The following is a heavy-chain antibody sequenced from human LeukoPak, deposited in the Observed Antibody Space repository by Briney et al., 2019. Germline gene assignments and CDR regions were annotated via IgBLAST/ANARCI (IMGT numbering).Heavy chain of an antibody. D-gene: IGHD3-9*01. CDR3: ARGNRGVLRYFDWLPDFDY. V-gene: IGHV4-59*08. CDR1: GGSISSYY. Sequence: SETLSLTCTVPGGSISSYYWSWIRQPPGKGLEWIGYIYYSGSTNYNPSLKSRVTLSVDTSKNQFSLKLSSVTAADTAVYYCARGNRGVLRYFDWLPDFDYWGQGTLVTVSS. J-gene: IGHJ4*02. CDR2: IYYSGST.